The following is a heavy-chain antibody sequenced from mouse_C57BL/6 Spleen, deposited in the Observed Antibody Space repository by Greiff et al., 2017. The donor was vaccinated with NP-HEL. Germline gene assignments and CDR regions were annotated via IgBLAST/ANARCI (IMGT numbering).Heavy chain of an antibody. J-gene: IGHJ2*01. CDR3: AREGYDYDVGVDY. CDR1: GYTFTNYW. CDR2: IYPGGGYT. D-gene: IGHD2-4*01. V-gene: IGHV1-63*01. Sequence: QVQLKESGAELVRPGTSVKMSCKASGYTFTNYWIGWAKQRPGHGLEWIGDIYPGGGYTNYNEKFKGKATLTADKSSSTAYMQFSSLTSEDSAVYYCAREGYDYDVGVDYWGQGTTLTVSS.